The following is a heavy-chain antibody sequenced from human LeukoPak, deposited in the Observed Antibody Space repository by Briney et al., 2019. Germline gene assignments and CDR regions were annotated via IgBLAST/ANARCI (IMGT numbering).Heavy chain of an antibody. D-gene: IGHD6-19*01. CDR2: IDPGDSDT. CDR1: GYNFTNYW. V-gene: IGHV5-51*01. J-gene: IGHJ4*02. Sequence: GESLKISCKGSGYNFTNYWIGWVRQMRGKGLEWMVIIDPGDSDTRYSPSLQGQVTISVDKSISTAYLQWSSLKASDTAIYYCARLSSSGWYLWFDYWGQGTLVTVSS. CDR3: ARLSSSGWYLWFDY.